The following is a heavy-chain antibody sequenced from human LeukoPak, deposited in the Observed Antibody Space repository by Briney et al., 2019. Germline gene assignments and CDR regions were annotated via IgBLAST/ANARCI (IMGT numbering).Heavy chain of an antibody. CDR3: ATGYCIATSCLHYYYYGMDV. D-gene: IGHD2-2*01. CDR2: ISGSGGGT. Sequence: GGSLRLSCAGSGFTFITYAMNWVRQAPGKGLEWVSSISGSGGGTYYADSVKGRFTVSRDNSKNTLFLQMNSLRAEDTAVYYCATGYCIATSCLHYYYYGMDVWGQGTTVTVSS. CDR1: GFTFITYA. V-gene: IGHV3-23*01. J-gene: IGHJ6*02.